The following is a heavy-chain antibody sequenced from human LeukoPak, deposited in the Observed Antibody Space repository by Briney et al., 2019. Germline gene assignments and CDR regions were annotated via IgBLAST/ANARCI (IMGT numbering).Heavy chain of an antibody. CDR3: ATTQPRSRILDS. Sequence: GGSLKLSCATSGITASSKNMSWVRQPPGTGLEWVSVINSGGSTYYADSVKGRFTISRDNSRNTLYLQMDSLRAEDTAVYYCATTQPRSRILDSWGQGTLVTVSS. D-gene: IGHD1-26*01. CDR2: INSGGST. J-gene: IGHJ4*02. CDR1: GITASSKN. V-gene: IGHV3-53*01.